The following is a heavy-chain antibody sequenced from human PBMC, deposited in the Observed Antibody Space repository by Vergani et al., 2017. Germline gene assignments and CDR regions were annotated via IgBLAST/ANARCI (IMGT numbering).Heavy chain of an antibody. CDR3: AKLGPKVRGVINYYYAMDV. V-gene: IGHV3-9*01. Sequence: EVDLVESGGGLAQPGGSLRLSCEASGITFWKFGMHWVRQGPGKGLEWVSGISWNSGAVDYADSVRGRFTISRDNAKNSLFLEMNSLRAEDTAVYYCAKLGPKVRGVINYYYAMDVWGQGTTVTVSS. CDR2: ISWNSGAV. D-gene: IGHD3-10*01. CDR1: GITFWKFG. J-gene: IGHJ6*02.